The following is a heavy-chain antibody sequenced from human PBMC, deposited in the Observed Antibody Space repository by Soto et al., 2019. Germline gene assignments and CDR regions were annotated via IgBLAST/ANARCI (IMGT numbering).Heavy chain of an antibody. V-gene: IGHV3-53*04. CDR3: ATLPRQHSVVVAATNYYYYMDV. D-gene: IGHD2-15*01. Sequence: EVQLVESGGGLVQPGGSLRLSYAASGFTVSSNYMSWVRQAPGKGLEWVSVIYSGGSTYYADSVKGRFTISRHNSKNTLYLQMNSLRAEDTAVYYCATLPRQHSVVVAATNYYYYMDVWGKGTTVTVSS. CDR1: GFTVSSNY. J-gene: IGHJ6*03. CDR2: IYSGGST.